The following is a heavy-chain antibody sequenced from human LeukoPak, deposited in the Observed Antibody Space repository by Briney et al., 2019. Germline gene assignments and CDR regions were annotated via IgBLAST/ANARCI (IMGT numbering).Heavy chain of an antibody. V-gene: IGHV1-2*06. CDR1: GYTLTDYY. CDR2: INPNSGGT. D-gene: IGHD3-22*01. CDR3: ARVGYYESSGYYEY. J-gene: IGHJ4*02. Sequence: GASVTVSFKASGYTLTDYYMHWVRQAPGQGLEWMGRINPNSGGTNYAQKFQGRVTMTRDTSIRTVYMELSRLRSDDTAVYYCARVGYYESSGYYEYWGQGTLVTVSS.